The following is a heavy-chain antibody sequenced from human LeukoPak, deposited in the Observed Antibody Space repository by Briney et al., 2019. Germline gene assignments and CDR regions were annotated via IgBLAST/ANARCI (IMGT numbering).Heavy chain of an antibody. CDR2: IKQDGSEK. J-gene: IGHJ6*02. V-gene: IGHV3-7*01. Sequence: GGSLRLSCAASGFTFSSYWMSWVRQAPGKGLEWVANIKQDGSEKYYVDSVKGRFTISRDNAKNSLYLQMNSLRAEDTAVYYCARDPRGQWLVYDYYGMDVWGQGTTVTVSS. CDR3: ARDPRGQWLVYDYYGMDV. CDR1: GFTFSSYW. D-gene: IGHD6-19*01.